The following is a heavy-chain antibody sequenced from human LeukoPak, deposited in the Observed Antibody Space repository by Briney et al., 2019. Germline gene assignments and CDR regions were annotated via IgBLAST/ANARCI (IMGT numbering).Heavy chain of an antibody. D-gene: IGHD4-17*01. CDR2: INHGTRS. CDR1: GGSFRGYY. Sequence: SETLSLTCVVYGGSFRGYYCNWLPQPPGKGLEWIGEINHGTRSNFNPSLKSRVTISVDTSKNQFSLKLNSVTAADAAVYYRARAGYYGDYGGFDISGQGTMVTVSS. CDR3: ARAGYYGDYGGFDI. V-gene: IGHV4-34*01. J-gene: IGHJ3*02.